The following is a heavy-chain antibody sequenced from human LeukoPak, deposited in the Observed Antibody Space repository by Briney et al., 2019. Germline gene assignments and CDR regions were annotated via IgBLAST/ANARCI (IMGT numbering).Heavy chain of an antibody. V-gene: IGHV3-7*05. CDR2: INQDGSDK. Sequence: GGSLRLSCAASGFSFSSYWMNWVRQAPGKGLEWVANINQDGSDKHYVDSVKGRFTISRDNAKNSLYLQMNSLRAEDTAVYYCARDYCTDGVCAEYFQHWGQGTLVTVSS. J-gene: IGHJ1*01. CDR3: ARDYCTDGVCAEYFQH. D-gene: IGHD2-8*01. CDR1: GFSFSSYW.